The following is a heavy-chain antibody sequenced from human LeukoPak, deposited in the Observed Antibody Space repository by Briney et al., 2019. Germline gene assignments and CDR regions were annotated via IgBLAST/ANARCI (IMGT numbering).Heavy chain of an antibody. Sequence: RSLRLSCAASGFTFSSYAMHWVRQAPGKGLEWVAVISYDGSNKYYADSVKGRFTISRDNSKNTLYLQMNSLRAEDTAVYYCARAPKAARPDNFDYWGQGTLVTVSS. D-gene: IGHD6-6*01. J-gene: IGHJ4*02. CDR1: GFTFSSYA. CDR3: ARAPKAARPDNFDY. V-gene: IGHV3-30-3*01. CDR2: ISYDGSNK.